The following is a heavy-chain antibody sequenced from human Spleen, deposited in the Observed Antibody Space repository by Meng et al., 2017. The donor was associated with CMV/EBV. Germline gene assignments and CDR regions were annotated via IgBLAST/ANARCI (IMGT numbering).Heavy chain of an antibody. CDR3: AKDPVGGLWLGVRLNVEPGGYFDY. CDR1: GFTFSSYW. CDR2: INSDGSST. J-gene: IGHJ4*02. Sequence: GESLKISCAASGFTFSSYWMHWVRQAPGKGLVWVSRINSDGSSTSYADSVKGRFTISRDNAKNTLYLQMNSLKSEDTAVYYCAKDPVGGLWLGVRLNVEPGGYFDYWGQGTLVTVSS. D-gene: IGHD6-19*01. V-gene: IGHV3-74*01.